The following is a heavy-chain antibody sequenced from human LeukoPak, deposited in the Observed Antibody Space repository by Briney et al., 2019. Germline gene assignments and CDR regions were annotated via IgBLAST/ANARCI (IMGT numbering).Heavy chain of an antibody. CDR2: MNPNSGNT. V-gene: IGHV1-8*01. Sequence: ASVKVSCKASGYTFTSYDINWVRQATGQGLEWMGWMNPNSGNTGYAQKFQGRVTMTRNTSISTAYMELSSLRSEDTAVYYCARPEGLYWYFDLWGRGTLVTVSS. CDR3: ARPEGLYWYFDL. CDR1: GYTFTSYD. J-gene: IGHJ2*01. D-gene: IGHD1-14*01.